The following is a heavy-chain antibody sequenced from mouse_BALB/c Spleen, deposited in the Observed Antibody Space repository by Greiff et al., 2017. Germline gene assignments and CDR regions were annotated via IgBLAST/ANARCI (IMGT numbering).Heavy chain of an antibody. Sequence: QVQLQQSGPELVKPGASVKISCKASGYAFSSSWMNWVKQRPGQGLEWIGRIYPGDGDTNYNGKFKGKATLTADKSSSTAYMQLSSLTSVDSAVYFCARSRDDGYYYAMDYWGQGTSVTVSS. CDR1: GYAFSSSW. D-gene: IGHD2-12*01. V-gene: IGHV1-82*01. J-gene: IGHJ4*01. CDR2: IYPGDGDT. CDR3: ARSRDDGYYYAMDY.